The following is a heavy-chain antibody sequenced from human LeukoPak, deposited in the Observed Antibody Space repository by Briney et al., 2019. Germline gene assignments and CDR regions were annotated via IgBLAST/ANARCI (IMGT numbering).Heavy chain of an antibody. Sequence: PSETLSLTCTVSGDSISNYYWSWIRQPPGKGLEWIGYIYYSGSTNYNPSLKSRVTISVDTSKNQFSLKLSSVTAADTAVYYCAREVVAAPGTVTYGGQGTRVTVSS. J-gene: IGHJ4*01. CDR1: GDSISNYY. CDR3: AREVVAAPGTVTY. CDR2: IYYSGST. D-gene: IGHD6-13*01. V-gene: IGHV4-59*01.